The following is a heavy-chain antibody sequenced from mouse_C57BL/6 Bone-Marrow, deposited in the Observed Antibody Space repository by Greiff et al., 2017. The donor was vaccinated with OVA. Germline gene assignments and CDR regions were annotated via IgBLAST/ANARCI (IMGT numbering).Heavy chain of an antibody. Sequence: QVQLQQSGAELVRPGASVKMSCKASGYTFTSYNMPWVKQTPRQGLEWIGAIYPGNGDTSYHQKFTGKATLTVDKSSSPAYMQLSSLTSEDSAVYFCARPEWDGSYAMDYWGQGTSVTVSS. CDR1: GYTFTSYN. D-gene: IGHD4-1*01. CDR3: ARPEWDGSYAMDY. J-gene: IGHJ4*01. V-gene: IGHV1-12*01. CDR2: IYPGNGDT.